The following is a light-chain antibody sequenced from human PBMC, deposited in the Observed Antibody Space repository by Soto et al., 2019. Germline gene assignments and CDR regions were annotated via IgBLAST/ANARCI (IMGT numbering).Light chain of an antibody. CDR3: QQYNKWPLS. V-gene: IGKV3-15*01. J-gene: IGKJ4*01. CDR2: DAS. Sequence: EIVLTQSPATLSVSPGERATLSCRASQSIRGNLAWYQQKPGQAPRLLIYDASTGATGIPARFSASGSGTEFTLTISSLQSEDFAVYYCQQYNKWPLSFGGGTKVELK. CDR1: QSIRGN.